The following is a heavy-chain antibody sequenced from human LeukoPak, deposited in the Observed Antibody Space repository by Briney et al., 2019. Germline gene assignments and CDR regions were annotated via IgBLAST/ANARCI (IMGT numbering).Heavy chain of an antibody. CDR3: ARVSFWSGYFGWFGP. CDR1: GFTFSSHW. J-gene: IGHJ5*02. V-gene: IGHV3-74*01. Sequence: GGSLSLSCAASGFTFSSHWMHWVRQAPGKGLVWVSRINTDGSNTNYADSVKGRFTISRDNAKNTLYLQMNSLRAEDTAVYYCARVSFWSGYFGWFGPWGQGTLVTVSS. D-gene: IGHD3-3*01. CDR2: INTDGSNT.